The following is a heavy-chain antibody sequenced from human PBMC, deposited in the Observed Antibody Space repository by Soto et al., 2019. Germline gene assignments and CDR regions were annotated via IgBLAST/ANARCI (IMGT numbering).Heavy chain of an antibody. D-gene: IGHD2-2*02. V-gene: IGHV1-46*01. CDR1: GFTFTSYY. CDR3: ARDGKVVQAAIRRGNWFDP. Sequence: GASVEVCCKASGFTFTSYYMCWVRQEHGQGLEWMGIINPSTGGTSYAQKFQGRVTMTRDTSTSTVYMELSSLRPEDTAVYYCARDGKVVQAAIRRGNWFDPWGQGTLVTVSS. CDR2: INPSTGGT. J-gene: IGHJ5*02.